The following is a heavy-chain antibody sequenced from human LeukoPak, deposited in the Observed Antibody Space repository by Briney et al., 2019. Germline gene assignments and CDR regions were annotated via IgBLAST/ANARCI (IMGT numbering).Heavy chain of an antibody. Sequence: SETLSLTCTVSGGSISSYYWSWIRQPPGKGLEWIGYIYYSGSTNYNPSLKSRVTISVDRSKNQFSLKLSSVTAADTAVYYCAREVTVAGRLGYCSSTSCYTPDAFDIWGQGTMVTVSS. J-gene: IGHJ3*02. V-gene: IGHV4-59*12. CDR3: AREVTVAGRLGYCSSTSCYTPDAFDI. D-gene: IGHD2-2*02. CDR1: GGSISSYY. CDR2: IYYSGST.